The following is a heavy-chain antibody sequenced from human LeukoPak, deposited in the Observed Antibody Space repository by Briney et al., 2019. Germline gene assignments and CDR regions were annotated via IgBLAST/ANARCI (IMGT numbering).Heavy chain of an antibody. J-gene: IGHJ4*02. CDR3: ARPDFWSGWDFDY. CDR2: INPNSGGT. D-gene: IGHD3-3*01. Sequence: ASVTVSCKASGYTFTGYYMHWVRQAPGQGLEWMGWINPNSGGTNYAQKFQGRVTMTRDTSISTAYMELSRLRSDDTAVYYCARPDFWSGWDFDYWGQGTLVTVSS. CDR1: GYTFTGYY. V-gene: IGHV1-2*02.